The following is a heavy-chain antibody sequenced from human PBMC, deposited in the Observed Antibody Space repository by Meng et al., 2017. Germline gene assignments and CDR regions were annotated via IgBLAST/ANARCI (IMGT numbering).Heavy chain of an antibody. J-gene: IGHJ4*02. CDR1: GFSVLTSF. CDR3: ERDCSSGWYHNY. V-gene: IGHV3-53*02. D-gene: IGHD6-19*01. Sequence: LAETGGGLIQPGGCLRISCTPSGFSVLTSFMSWVRPAPGTGLEWVSVNYSGGSTYDADFVKGRFSITRDNSKNTLYLQMNSLRAQDTAVYFCERDCSSGWYHNYWGQGTLVTVSS. CDR2: NYSGGST.